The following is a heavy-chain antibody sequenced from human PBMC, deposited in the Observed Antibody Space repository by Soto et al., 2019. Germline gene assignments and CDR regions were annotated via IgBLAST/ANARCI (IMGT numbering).Heavy chain of an antibody. V-gene: IGHV1-46*01. Sequence: SSVKVSCKGSGYTFTSYYMHWVRQATGQGLEWMGIINPSGGSTSYAQKFQGRVTMTRDTSTSTVYMELSSLRSEDTAVYYCASTSEGIAAALYYYGMDVWGQGTTVTVSS. J-gene: IGHJ6*02. CDR3: ASTSEGIAAALYYYGMDV. CDR1: GYTFTSYY. D-gene: IGHD6-13*01. CDR2: INPSGGST.